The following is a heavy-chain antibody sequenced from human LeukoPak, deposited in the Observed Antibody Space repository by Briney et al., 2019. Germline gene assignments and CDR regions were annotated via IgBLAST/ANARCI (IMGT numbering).Heavy chain of an antibody. CDR1: GFTFSSYS. CDR3: TRGSSSSAPYFDY. D-gene: IGHD6-6*01. Sequence: GGSLRLSCAASGFTFSSYSMNWVRQAPGKGLEWVSSISSSSSYIYYADSVKGRFTISRDNAKNSLYLQMNSLRAEDTAEYYCTRGSSSSAPYFDYWGQGTLVTVSS. V-gene: IGHV3-21*01. J-gene: IGHJ4*02. CDR2: ISSSSSYI.